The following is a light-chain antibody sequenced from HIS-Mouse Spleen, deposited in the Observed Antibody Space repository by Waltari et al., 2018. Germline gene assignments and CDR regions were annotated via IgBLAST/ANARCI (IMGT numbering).Light chain of an antibody. J-gene: IGKJ4*01. Sequence: DIQMTQSPSSLSASVGDRVTITCQASQDISNYLNWYQQKPGKAPKLLIYDSSNLETGVPSRLSGSGSGTDCTVTISSLQPEDIATYYCQQYDNLPPLTFGGGTKVEIK. V-gene: IGKV1-33*01. CDR2: DSS. CDR1: QDISNY. CDR3: QQYDNLPPLT.